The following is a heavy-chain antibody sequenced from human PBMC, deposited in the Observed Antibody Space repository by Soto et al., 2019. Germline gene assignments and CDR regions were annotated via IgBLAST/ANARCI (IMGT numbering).Heavy chain of an antibody. V-gene: IGHV3-23*01. CDR3: TIVANDH. CDR2: VSGSGGRT. D-gene: IGHD5-12*01. Sequence: EVQLLESGGGLVQPGGSLRLSCAASGFTFSSIAMTWVRQAPGKGLEWVSSVSGSGGRTSYADSVKGRVTIARDNSNNTLYLQINSLRAEDTAVYYCTIVANDHWGQGTLVIVSS. CDR1: GFTFSSIA. J-gene: IGHJ4*02.